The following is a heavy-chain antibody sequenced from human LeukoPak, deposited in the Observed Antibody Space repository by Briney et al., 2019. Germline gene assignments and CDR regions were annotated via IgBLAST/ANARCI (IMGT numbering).Heavy chain of an antibody. V-gene: IGHV4-61*09. CDR2: IYTSGNT. CDR3: ARDHSSSYYGIDV. Sequence: TTSETLSLTRTVSGRSISTGTYYWSWIRQPAGKGLEWIGHIYTSGNTYYSPSLKSRVTISLDTSKNQFSLKLSSVTAADTAVYYCARDHSSSYYGIDVWGQGTTVTVSS. CDR1: GRSISTGTYY. J-gene: IGHJ6*02. D-gene: IGHD3-22*01.